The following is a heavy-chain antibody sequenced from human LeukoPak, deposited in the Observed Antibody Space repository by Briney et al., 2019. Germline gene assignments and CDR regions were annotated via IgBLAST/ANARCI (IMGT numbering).Heavy chain of an antibody. CDR1: GFTFSSYE. Sequence: PGGSLRLSCAASGFTFSSYEMNWVCQAPGKGLEWVSYISSSGSTIYYADSVKGRFTISRDNAKNSLYLQMNSLRAEDTAVYYCARGAVAGNGYYYYGMDVWGKGTTVTVSS. J-gene: IGHJ6*04. V-gene: IGHV3-48*03. CDR3: ARGAVAGNGYYYYGMDV. CDR2: ISSSGSTI. D-gene: IGHD6-19*01.